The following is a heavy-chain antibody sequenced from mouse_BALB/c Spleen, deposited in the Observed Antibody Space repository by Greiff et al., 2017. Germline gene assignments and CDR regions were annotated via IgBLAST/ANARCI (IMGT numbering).Heavy chain of an antibody. CDR3: AREGGKWFAY. CDR1: GFSLTSYC. D-gene: IGHD2-1*01. J-gene: IGHJ3*01. V-gene: IGHV2-9*02. CDR2: ICAGGST. Sequence: VKLVESGPGLVAPSQSLSITCTASGFSLTSYCVHWVRQPPGKGLEWLGVICAGGSTNYNSALLSRLSISNDNSKSQVCLKMNRLQTDDTAMYYGAREGGKWFAYWGEGTLVTVSA.